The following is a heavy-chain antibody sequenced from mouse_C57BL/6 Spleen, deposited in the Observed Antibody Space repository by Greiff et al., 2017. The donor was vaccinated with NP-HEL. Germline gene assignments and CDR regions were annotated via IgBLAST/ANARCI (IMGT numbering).Heavy chain of an antibody. J-gene: IGHJ2*01. D-gene: IGHD1-1*01. CDR3: AREGYYYGSSYPFDY. CDR1: GYAFSSSW. Sequence: VQLQQSGPELVKPGASVKISCKASGYAFSSSWMNWVKQRPGKGLEWIGRIYPGDGDTNYNGKFKGKATLTADKSSSTADMQLSSLTSEDSAVYFCAREGYYYGSSYPFDYWGQGTTLTVSS. CDR2: IYPGDGDT. V-gene: IGHV1-82*01.